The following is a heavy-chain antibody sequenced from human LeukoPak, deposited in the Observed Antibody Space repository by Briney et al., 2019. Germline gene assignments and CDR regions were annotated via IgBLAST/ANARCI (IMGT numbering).Heavy chain of an antibody. V-gene: IGHV3-33*06. J-gene: IGHJ4*02. CDR1: GFTFSSYG. Sequence: GGSLRLSCAASGFTFSSYGMHWVRQAPGKGLEWVAVIWYDGSNKYYADSVKGRFTISRDNSKNTLYLQMNSLRAEDTAVYYCAKDQGIVVVIPSHFDYWGQGTLVTVSS. D-gene: IGHD3-22*01. CDR3: AKDQGIVVVIPSHFDY. CDR2: IWYDGSNK.